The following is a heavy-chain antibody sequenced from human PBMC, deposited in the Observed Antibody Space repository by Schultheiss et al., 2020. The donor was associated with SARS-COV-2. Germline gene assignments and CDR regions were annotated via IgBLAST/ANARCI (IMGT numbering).Heavy chain of an antibody. CDR1: GFTFSSYS. D-gene: IGHD2-2*01. J-gene: IGHJ6*03. V-gene: IGHV3-21*04. CDR3: ARGVWDIVVVGYYMDV. Sequence: GGSLRLSCAASGFTFSSYSMNWVRQAPGKGLEWVSSISSSSSYIYYADSVKGRFTISRDNAKNSLYLQMNSLRAEDTAVYYCARGVWDIVVVGYYMDVWGKGTTVTVSS. CDR2: ISSSSSYI.